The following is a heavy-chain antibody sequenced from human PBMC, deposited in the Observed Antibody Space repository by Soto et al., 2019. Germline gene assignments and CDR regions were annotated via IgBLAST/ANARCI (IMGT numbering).Heavy chain of an antibody. CDR1: GFTFSNAW. V-gene: IGHV3-15*01. Sequence: EVQLVESGGGLVKPGGSLRLSCAASGFTFSNAWMSWVRQAPGKGLEWVGRIKSKTDGGTTDYAAPVKGRFTISRDDSKNTLYLQMNSLKTEDTAVYYCTTAGAMTAQDAFDIWVQGTMVTVSS. J-gene: IGHJ3*02. D-gene: IGHD2-2*01. CDR2: IKSKTDGGTT. CDR3: TTAGAMTAQDAFDI.